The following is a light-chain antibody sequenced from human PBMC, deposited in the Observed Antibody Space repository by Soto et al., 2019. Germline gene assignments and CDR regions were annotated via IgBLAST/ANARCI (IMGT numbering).Light chain of an antibody. CDR2: EVS. Sequence: QSALTQPASVSGSPGQSITISCTGTSSDVGGYSYVSWYVQHPGKAPKLIIYEVSNRPSGVSDRFSGSKSGNTASLTISGLQAEDEADYYCSSYTSSTTQVFGTGTKLTVL. CDR3: SSYTSSTTQV. J-gene: IGLJ1*01. V-gene: IGLV2-14*01. CDR1: SSDVGGYSY.